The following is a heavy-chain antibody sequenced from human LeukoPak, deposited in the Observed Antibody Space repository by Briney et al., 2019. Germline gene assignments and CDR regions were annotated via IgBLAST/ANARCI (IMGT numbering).Heavy chain of an antibody. D-gene: IGHD3-22*01. V-gene: IGHV4-4*07. CDR2: IYTSGST. J-gene: IGHJ5*02. CDR1: GGSISSYY. Sequence: PSETLSFTCTVSGGSISSYYWSWIRQPAGKGLEWIGRIYTSGSTNYNPSLKSRVTMSVDTSKNQFSLKLSSVTAADTAVYYCARGRYYYDSSGPRSLWDWFDPWGQGTLVTVSS. CDR3: ARGRYYYDSSGPRSLWDWFDP.